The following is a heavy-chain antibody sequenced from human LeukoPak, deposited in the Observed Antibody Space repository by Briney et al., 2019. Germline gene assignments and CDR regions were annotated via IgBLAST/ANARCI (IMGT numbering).Heavy chain of an antibody. CDR2: IKEDGSEK. D-gene: IGHD4-23*01. Sequence: GGSLRLSCAASGFSFSNYWMSWVRQAPGKRLEWVANIKEDGSEKYYVDSVKGRFTISRDNSKNTLYLQMNSLRAEDTAVYYCARARNAVVTAIDYWGQGTLVTVSS. CDR3: ARARNAVVTAIDY. V-gene: IGHV3-7*02. CDR1: GFSFSNYW. J-gene: IGHJ4*01.